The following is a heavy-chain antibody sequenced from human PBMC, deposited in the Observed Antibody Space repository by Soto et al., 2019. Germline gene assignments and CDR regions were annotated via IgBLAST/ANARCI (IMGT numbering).Heavy chain of an antibody. CDR3: VRAMIRYLAWIRANDYCGMAV. D-gene: IGHD3-9*01. Sequence: ASVTVCCRASRHGLTAYYMHWGRHVPAQGFEWMGWINPNSGGKKYAQRFQGRVTMTRNTYRRTVYMELSGLKSDDKAVFYCVRAMIRYLAWIRANDYCGMAVWGNGTTVTVSS. V-gene: IGHV1-2*02. J-gene: IGHJ6*04. CDR2: INPNSGGK. CDR1: RHGLTAYY.